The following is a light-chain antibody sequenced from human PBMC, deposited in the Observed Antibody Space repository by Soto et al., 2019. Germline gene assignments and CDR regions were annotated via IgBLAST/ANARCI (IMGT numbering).Light chain of an antibody. V-gene: IGKV3-15*01. Sequence: QSPATRSVSPGGRDTPSCTASQSVSSNLAWYQQKPGQAPRLLIYGASTRATGIPARFSGSGSGTEFTLTISSLQSEDFAVYYCQQYNNWPPWTFGQGTKVDIK. CDR3: QQYNNWPPWT. CDR2: GAS. CDR1: QSVSSN. J-gene: IGKJ1*01.